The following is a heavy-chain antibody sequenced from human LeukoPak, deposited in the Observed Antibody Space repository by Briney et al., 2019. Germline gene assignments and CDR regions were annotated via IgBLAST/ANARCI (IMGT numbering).Heavy chain of an antibody. CDR3: TRGGGGSFPHY. Sequence: GGSLRLSCAASGFTVSSNFLSWIRQPPGKGLEWVSDIYSGGSTYYADSVKGRFTISRDNSKNTLYLQMNSLRAEDTAVYYCTRGGGGSFPHYWGQGTLVTVSS. J-gene: IGHJ4*02. V-gene: IGHV3-53*01. CDR2: IYSGGST. D-gene: IGHD2-21*01. CDR1: GFTVSSNF.